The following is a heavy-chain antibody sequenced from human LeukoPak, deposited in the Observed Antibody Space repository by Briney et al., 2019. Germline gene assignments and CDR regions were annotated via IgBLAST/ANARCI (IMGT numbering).Heavy chain of an antibody. Sequence: PSETLSLTCTVSGGSISSGSYYWSWIRQPPGKGLEWIGYIYYSGSTYYNPSLKSRVTISVDTSKNQFSLKLSSVTAADTAVYYCASTIFGVVANYFDYWGQGTLVTVSS. D-gene: IGHD3-3*01. CDR1: GGSISSGSYY. J-gene: IGHJ4*02. CDR2: IYYSGST. V-gene: IGHV4-30-4*08. CDR3: ASTIFGVVANYFDY.